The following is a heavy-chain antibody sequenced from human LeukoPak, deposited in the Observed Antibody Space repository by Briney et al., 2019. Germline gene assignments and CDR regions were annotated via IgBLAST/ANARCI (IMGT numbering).Heavy chain of an antibody. Sequence: GGSLRLSCVASGFSFSSYNMNWVRQAPGKGLEWVSSISRSASNIYYADSVKGRFTISRDNAQNSLYLQMNSLRAEDTAVYFCARERSCGRFSCGAYYFESWGQGTLVTVSS. CDR1: GFSFSSYN. J-gene: IGHJ4*02. D-gene: IGHD2-15*01. CDR2: ISRSASNI. CDR3: ARERSCGRFSCGAYYFES. V-gene: IGHV3-21*01.